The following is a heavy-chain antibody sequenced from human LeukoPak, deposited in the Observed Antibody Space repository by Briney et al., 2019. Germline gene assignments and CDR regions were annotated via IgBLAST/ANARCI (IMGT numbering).Heavy chain of an antibody. Sequence: SVRVSCRASGYTFTGYYMHCVRQAPGQGVEWMGGIIPIIVIANYAKTFQGRVTITADKSTSTAYMELSSLRSEDTVVYYCARDIVVKGIAHDYWGQGTLVTVSS. V-gene: IGHV1-69*10. CDR1: GYTFTGYY. CDR2: IIPIIVIA. CDR3: ARDIVVKGIAHDY. D-gene: IGHD6-13*01. J-gene: IGHJ4*02.